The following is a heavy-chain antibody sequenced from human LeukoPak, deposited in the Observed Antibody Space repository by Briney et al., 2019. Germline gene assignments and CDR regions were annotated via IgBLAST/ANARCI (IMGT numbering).Heavy chain of an antibody. CDR3: TRVKDARGFWSGFDY. CDR1: GGTFSSYA. Sequence: SVKISCKASGGTFSSYAISWVRQAPGQGLEWMGRIIPILGIANYAQKFQGRVTITADKSTSTAYMELSSLRSEDTAVYYCTRVKDARGFWSGFDYWGQGTLVTVSS. CDR2: IIPILGIA. V-gene: IGHV1-69*04. J-gene: IGHJ4*02. D-gene: IGHD3-3*01.